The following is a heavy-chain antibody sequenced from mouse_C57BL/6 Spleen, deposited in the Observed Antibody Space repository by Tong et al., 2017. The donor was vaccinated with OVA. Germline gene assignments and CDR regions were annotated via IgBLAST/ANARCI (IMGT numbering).Heavy chain of an antibody. CDR2: ISYSGST. V-gene: IGHV3-1*01. CDR3: AREGYYYMDY. Sequence: EVQLQESGPGMVKPSQSLSLTCTVTGYSITSGYDWHWIRHFPGNKLEWMGYISYSGSTNYNPSLKSRISITHDTSKNHFFLKLNSVTTEDTATYYCAREGYYYMDYWGQGTSVTVSS. CDR1: GYSITSGYD. D-gene: IGHD1-1*01. J-gene: IGHJ4*01.